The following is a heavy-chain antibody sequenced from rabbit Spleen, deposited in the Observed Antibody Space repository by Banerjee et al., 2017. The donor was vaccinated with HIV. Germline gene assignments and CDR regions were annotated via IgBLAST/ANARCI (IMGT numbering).Heavy chain of an antibody. J-gene: IGHJ6*01. CDR2: IVGSSSDFT. CDR1: GFSFSSSDY. CDR3: ARDTGSSFSSYGMDL. D-gene: IGHD8-1*01. Sequence: QEQLEESGGDLVKPGASLTLTCTASGFSFSSSDYMCWVRQAPGKGLEWISCIVGSSSDFTYSASWAKGRFTISKTSSTTVTLQMTSLTAADTATYFCARDTGSSFSSYGMDLWGPGTLVTVS. V-gene: IGHV1S45*01.